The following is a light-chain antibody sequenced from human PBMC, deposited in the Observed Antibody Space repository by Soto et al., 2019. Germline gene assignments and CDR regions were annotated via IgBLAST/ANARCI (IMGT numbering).Light chain of an antibody. CDR1: SSNSGAGYD. J-gene: IGLJ3*02. CDR2: GNS. CDR3: QSYDSSLRGWV. Sequence: QSVLTQPPSVSGAPGQRVTISCTGSSSNSGAGYDVHWYQQLPGTAPKLLIYGNSNRPSGVPDRFSGYKSGTSASLAITGLQAEDEADYYCQSYDSSLRGWVFGGGTQLTVL. V-gene: IGLV1-40*01.